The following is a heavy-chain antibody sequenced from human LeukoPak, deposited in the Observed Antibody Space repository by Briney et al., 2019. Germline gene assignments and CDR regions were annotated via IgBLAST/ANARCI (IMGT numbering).Heavy chain of an antibody. D-gene: IGHD5-24*01. CDR3: ARVDGSPDY. CDR2: ISSSSSYI. Sequence: GGSLRLSCEASGFTFNTYTMNWVRQAPGKGLEWVSSISSSSSYIYYADSVKGRFTISRDNAKNSLYLQMNSLRAEDTAVYYCARVDGSPDYWGQGTLVTVSS. V-gene: IGHV3-21*01. J-gene: IGHJ4*02. CDR1: GFTFNTYT.